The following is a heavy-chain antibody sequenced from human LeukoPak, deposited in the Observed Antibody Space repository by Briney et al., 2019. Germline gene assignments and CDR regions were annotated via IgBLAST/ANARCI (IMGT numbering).Heavy chain of an antibody. V-gene: IGHV3-23*01. J-gene: IGHJ4*02. Sequence: GGSLRLSCAASGFTFSSYDMSWVRQAPGRGLEWVSTISGGGDTTYYADSVKGRLTISRDNSKNTLYLQMNSLRAEDTAVYYCAKDASYYDFWSGYSQSSFDYWGQGTLVTASS. CDR2: ISGGGDTT. CDR3: AKDASYYDFWSGYSQSSFDY. CDR1: GFTFSSYD. D-gene: IGHD3-3*01.